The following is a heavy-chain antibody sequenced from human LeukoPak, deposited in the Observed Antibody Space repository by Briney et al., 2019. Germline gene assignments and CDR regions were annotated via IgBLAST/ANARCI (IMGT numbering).Heavy chain of an antibody. CDR2: ISSSSHDI. D-gene: IGHD1-26*01. J-gene: IGHJ4*02. V-gene: IGHV3-21*01. Sequence: GGSLRLSCAASLFTLSSYWISWVRQAPGKGGEWVAAISSSSHDIFYADSVKGRFSISRDNTQNSLSLQMSSLKAEDTAVYYCVREAAATLFDYWGQGTLVTVSS. CDR3: VREAAATLFDY. CDR1: LFTLSSYW.